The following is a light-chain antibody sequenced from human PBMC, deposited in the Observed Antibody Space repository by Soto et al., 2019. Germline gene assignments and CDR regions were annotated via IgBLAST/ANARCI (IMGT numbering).Light chain of an antibody. CDR2: GAS. CDR1: QSVSSSY. CDR3: QQYGSSPLT. Sequence: EIVLTQSPGTLSLSPGERATLSCRASQSVSSSYLAWYQQKPGQAPRLLIHGASSRATGIPDRFSGSGSGIDFTLTTSRLEPEDFAVYYGQQYGSSPLTFGKGTKVELQ. V-gene: IGKV3-20*01. J-gene: IGKJ1*01.